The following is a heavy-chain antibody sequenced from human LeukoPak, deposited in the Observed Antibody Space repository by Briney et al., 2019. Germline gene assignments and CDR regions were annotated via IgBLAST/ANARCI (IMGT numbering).Heavy chain of an antibody. D-gene: IGHD3-10*01. CDR2: ISGSGGSR. CDR1: GFSLSNYA. J-gene: IGHJ4*02. V-gene: IGHV3-23*01. Sequence: GGSLRLSCAASGFSLSNYAMSWVRQAPGKGLEWVSVISGSGGSRYYADSVKGRFTISRDNSKNTLDLQMNSLRAEDTAVYYCAKDLWDSGSQAYFDYWGQGTLVTVSS. CDR3: AKDLWDSGSQAYFDY.